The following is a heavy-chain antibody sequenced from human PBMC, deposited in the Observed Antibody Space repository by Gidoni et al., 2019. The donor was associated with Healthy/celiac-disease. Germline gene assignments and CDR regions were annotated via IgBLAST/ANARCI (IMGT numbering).Heavy chain of an antibody. J-gene: IGHJ5*02. D-gene: IGHD6-13*01. CDR2: INSDGSST. Sequence: EVQLVESGGGLVQPGGSLRLSCADSAFTFSSYWMHCVRQAPGKGLVWVSRINSDGSSTSYADSVKGRFTISRDNAKNTRYLQRNSLRAEDTAVYYCARDNGAAVPYNWFDPWGQGTLVTVSS. CDR1: AFTFSSYW. CDR3: ARDNGAAVPYNWFDP. V-gene: IGHV3-74*01.